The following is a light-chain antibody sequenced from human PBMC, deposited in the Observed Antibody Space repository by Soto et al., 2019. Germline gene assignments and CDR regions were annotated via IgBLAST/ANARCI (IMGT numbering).Light chain of an antibody. CDR2: GAS. CDR3: QQYGTSPRT. Sequence: EIVLTQSPGTLSLSPGERATLSCRASQSVSSDYLAWYQHKPGQAPRLLIYGASSRATGIPDRFSGVGSGTHFTLTIRRLEPEDFALYYCQQYGTSPRTFGQGTKVEIK. J-gene: IGKJ1*01. V-gene: IGKV3-20*01. CDR1: QSVSSDY.